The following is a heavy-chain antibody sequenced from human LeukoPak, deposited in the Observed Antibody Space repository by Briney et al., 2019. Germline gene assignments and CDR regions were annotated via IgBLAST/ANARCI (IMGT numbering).Heavy chain of an antibody. V-gene: IGHV3-30*03. D-gene: IGHD6-13*01. CDR2: ISNDGSNK. J-gene: IGHJ1*01. CDR3: AREFVAAAGIVPDAEYFQH. CDR1: GFTFSSYG. Sequence: PGGSLTLSCAASGFTFSSYGMHWVRQAPGKGLEWGAVISNDGSNKYYADSVKGRFTISRDNSKNTLYLQMNSLGAEDTAVYYCAREFVAAAGIVPDAEYFQHWGQGTLVTVSS.